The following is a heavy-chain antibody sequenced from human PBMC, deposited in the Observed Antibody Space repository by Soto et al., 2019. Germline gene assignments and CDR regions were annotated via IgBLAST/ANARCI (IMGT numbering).Heavy chain of an antibody. D-gene: IGHD1-20*01. J-gene: IGHJ6*03. V-gene: IGHV3-21*01. CDR2: ISSSSSYI. Sequence: GGSLRLSCAASGFTFSSYSMNWVRQAPGKGLEWVSSISSSSSYIYYAESVKGRFTISRDNATNSLYLQMNSLRAEYTAVYYCATAPDNDYYYYMYVWGKGTTVTVSS. CDR3: ATAPDNDYYYYMYV. CDR1: GFTFSSYS.